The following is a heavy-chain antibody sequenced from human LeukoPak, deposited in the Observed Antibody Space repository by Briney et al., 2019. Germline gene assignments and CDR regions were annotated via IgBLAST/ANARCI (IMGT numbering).Heavy chain of an antibody. CDR3: AREVPITFGGVIVRDY. CDR1: GYTFTSYG. D-gene: IGHD3-16*02. Sequence: ASVKVSCKASGYTFTSYGISWVRQAPGQGLEWTGWISAYNGNTNYAQKLQGRVTMTTDTSTSTAYMELRSLRSDDTAVYYCAREVPITFGGVIVRDYWGQGTLVTVSS. J-gene: IGHJ4*02. CDR2: ISAYNGNT. V-gene: IGHV1-18*01.